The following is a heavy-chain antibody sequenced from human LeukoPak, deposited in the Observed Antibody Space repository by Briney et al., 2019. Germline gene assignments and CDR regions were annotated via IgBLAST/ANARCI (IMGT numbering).Heavy chain of an antibody. D-gene: IGHD3-16*02. CDR2: IYHSGST. CDR3: ARRTFGGVIKY. Sequence: SETLSLTCAVSGGSISSSNWWSWVRQPPGKGLEWIGEIYHSGSTKHNPSLKSRVTISVDTSKNQISLKLSSVTAADTSVYYCARRTFGGVIKYWGQGTLVTVSS. CDR1: GGSISSSNW. J-gene: IGHJ4*02. V-gene: IGHV4-4*02.